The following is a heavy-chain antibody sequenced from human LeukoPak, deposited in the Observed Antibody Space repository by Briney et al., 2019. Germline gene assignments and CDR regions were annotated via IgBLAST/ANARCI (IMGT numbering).Heavy chain of an antibody. Sequence: SETLSLTCTVSGYSISSGYYWGWIRQPPGKGLEWIGSIYYSGSTYHNPSLKSRVTISVDTSKNQFSLKLSSVTAADTAVYYCARDLSEDFDYWGQGTLVTVSS. V-gene: IGHV4-38-2*02. J-gene: IGHJ4*02. CDR2: IYYSGST. CDR1: GYSISSGYY. CDR3: ARDLSEDFDY.